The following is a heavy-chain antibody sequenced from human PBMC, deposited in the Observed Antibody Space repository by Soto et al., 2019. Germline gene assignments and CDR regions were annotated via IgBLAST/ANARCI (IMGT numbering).Heavy chain of an antibody. CDR2: INPSGGST. V-gene: IGHV1-46*01. D-gene: IGHD4-17*01. J-gene: IGHJ6*02. Sequence: GASVKVSCKASGYTFTSYYMHWVRQAPGQGLEWMGIINPSGGSTSYAQKFQGRVTMTRDTSTSTVYMELSSLRSEDTAVYYCAREQHDYGDQDYYYYGMDVWGQGTTVTVSS. CDR1: GYTFTSYY. CDR3: AREQHDYGDQDYYYYGMDV.